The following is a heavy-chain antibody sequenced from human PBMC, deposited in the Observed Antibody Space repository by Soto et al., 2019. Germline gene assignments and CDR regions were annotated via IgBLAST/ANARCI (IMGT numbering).Heavy chain of an antibody. J-gene: IGHJ6*02. CDR2: IFNSGTI. CDR3: GRDLLATASARWYFYYGLDV. D-gene: IGHD3-3*02. Sequence: QVELQESGPGLVKPSETLSLACSVFGASVNSYYWSWIRQSPGRGLEWIGHIFNSGTIHYNPSLKGRVTMSVDSSKNQVSLKMNSVTAANTAIYSCGRDLLATASARWYFYYGLDVWGQGTAVTVSS. CDR1: GASVNSYY. V-gene: IGHV4-59*02.